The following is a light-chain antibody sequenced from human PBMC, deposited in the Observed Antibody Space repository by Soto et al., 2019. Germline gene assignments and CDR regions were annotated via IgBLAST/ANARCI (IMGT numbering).Light chain of an antibody. CDR1: SSNIGNNY. V-gene: IGLV1-51*01. CDR3: GTWDSSLRGVV. Sequence: QSALTQPPSVSAAPGQKVTISCCGSSSNIGNNYVSWYQQLPGTAPKLLIYDNNKRPSGIPDRFSGSKSGTSATLGITGLQTGDEADYYCGTWDSSLRGVVFGGGTQLTVL. CDR2: DNN. J-gene: IGLJ2*01.